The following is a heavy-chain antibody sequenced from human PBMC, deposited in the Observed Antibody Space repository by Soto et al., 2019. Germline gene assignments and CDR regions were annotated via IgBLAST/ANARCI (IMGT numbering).Heavy chain of an antibody. J-gene: IGHJ3*02. V-gene: IGHV3-21*01. Sequence: PVGSLRLSCAASGFTFSSYSMNWVRQAPGKGLEWVSSISSSSYIYYADSVKGRFTISRDNAKNSLYLQMNSLRAEDTAVYYCAREGYDSSGYYYHAFDIWGQGTMVTVSS. CDR3: AREGYDSSGYYYHAFDI. D-gene: IGHD3-22*01. CDR2: ISSSSYI. CDR1: GFTFSSYS.